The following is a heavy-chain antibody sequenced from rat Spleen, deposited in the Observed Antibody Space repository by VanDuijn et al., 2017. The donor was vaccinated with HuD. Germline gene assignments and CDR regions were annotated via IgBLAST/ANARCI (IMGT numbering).Heavy chain of an antibody. CDR2: ISYGDSSGHSST. CDR3: ARAGYLRDWYFDF. J-gene: IGHJ1*01. D-gene: IGHD2-2*01. Sequence: EVQLVESGGGLVQPGRSLKLSCAASGFTFSDYGMAWVRQAPTKGLEWVATISYGDSSGHSSTYYRDSVKGRFTISRANAKSTLSLQMDKLRSEDTATYYCARAGYLRDWYFDFWGPGAMVTVSS. V-gene: IGHV5-29*01. CDR1: GFTFSDYG.